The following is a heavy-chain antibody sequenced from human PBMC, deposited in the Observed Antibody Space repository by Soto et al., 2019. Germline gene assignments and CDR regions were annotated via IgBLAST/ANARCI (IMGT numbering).Heavy chain of an antibody. CDR3: ARGRDGFNIVAVY. CDR1: GGGNLRDYR. Sequence: QVQLVQSGAEVKEPGSSVKVSCKASGGGNLRDYRTTWVRRAPGQGLEWMGGIIPKLGSADYAQNFQGRVTVTADESTNTVYLELRMLRSDDTAVYYCARGRDGFNIVAVYWGQGILVTVSS. D-gene: IGHD3-16*02. V-gene: IGHV1-69*01. J-gene: IGHJ4*02. CDR2: IIPKLGSA.